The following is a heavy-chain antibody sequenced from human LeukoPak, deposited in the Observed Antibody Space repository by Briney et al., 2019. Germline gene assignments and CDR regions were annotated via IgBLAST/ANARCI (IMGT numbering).Heavy chain of an antibody. CDR2: IYYSGNT. V-gene: IGHV4-59*01. Sequence: SETLSLTCTVSGGSISSYYWSWIRQPPGKGLEWIGYIYYSGNTNYNPSLKSRVTISVDTSKNQFSLKLSSVTAADTAVYYCARDRPYLTTVNDDAFDIWGQRTMVTVSS. J-gene: IGHJ3*02. CDR1: GGSISSYY. CDR3: ARDRPYLTTVNDDAFDI. D-gene: IGHD4-11*01.